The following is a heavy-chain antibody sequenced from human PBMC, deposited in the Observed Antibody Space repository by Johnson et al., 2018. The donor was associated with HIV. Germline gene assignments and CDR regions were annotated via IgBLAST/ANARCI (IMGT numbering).Heavy chain of an antibody. J-gene: IGHJ3*02. CDR3: AKDQASGYYCDAFDI. D-gene: IGHD3-22*01. Sequence: QVQLVESGGGVVRPGGSLRLSCAASGFTFDDYGMSWVRQAPGKGLEWVSIFYHGGCTYHADSVKGRFTISRDNSKNTLYLQMNSLRAEDTAVYYCAKDQASGYYCDAFDIWGQGTMVTVSS. CDR1: GFTFDDYG. CDR2: FYHGGCT. V-gene: IGHV3-NL1*01.